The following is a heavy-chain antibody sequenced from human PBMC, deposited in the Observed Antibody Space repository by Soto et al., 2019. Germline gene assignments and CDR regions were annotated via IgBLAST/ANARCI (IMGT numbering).Heavy chain of an antibody. Sequence: EVKLLESGGALVQPGGSLRLSCEASGFNFIDHDMSWVRQAPGKGLEWVSSITVGGAQKDYGQSVKGRFTISRDNSNYTLFLEMDSLPVEDPARYYSTGMPGGGWQRFFDYWGQGTVVTVSS. D-gene: IGHD5-12*01. CDR2: ITVGGAQK. CDR3: TGMPGGGWQRFFDY. CDR1: GFNFIDHD. J-gene: IGHJ4*02. V-gene: IGHV3-23*01.